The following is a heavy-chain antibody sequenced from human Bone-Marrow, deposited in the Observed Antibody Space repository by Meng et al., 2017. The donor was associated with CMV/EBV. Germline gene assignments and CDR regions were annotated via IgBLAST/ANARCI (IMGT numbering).Heavy chain of an antibody. V-gene: IGHV3-23*01. CDR1: GFTFSSYA. Sequence: GESLKISCAASGFTFSSYAMSWVRQAPGKGLEWVSAISGSGGSTYYADSVKGRFTISRDNCKNTLYLQMNSLRAEDTAVYYCAKDPLRYCSSTSCYTILEDAFDIWGQGTMVTVSS. J-gene: IGHJ3*02. D-gene: IGHD2-2*02. CDR3: AKDPLRYCSSTSCYTILEDAFDI. CDR2: ISGSGGST.